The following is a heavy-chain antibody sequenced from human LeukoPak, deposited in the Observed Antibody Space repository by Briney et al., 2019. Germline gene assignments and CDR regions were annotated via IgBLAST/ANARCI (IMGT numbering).Heavy chain of an antibody. CDR2: ISAYNGNT. CDR1: GYTFTSYG. CDR3: ARESVGIAAAQGYY. Sequence: ASVKVSCKASGYTFTSYGISWVRQAPGQGLEWMGWISAYNGNTNYAQKLQGRVTMTTDTSTSTAYMELRSLRSDATAVYYCARESVGIAAAQGYYWGQGTLVTVSS. V-gene: IGHV1-18*01. D-gene: IGHD6-13*01. J-gene: IGHJ4*02.